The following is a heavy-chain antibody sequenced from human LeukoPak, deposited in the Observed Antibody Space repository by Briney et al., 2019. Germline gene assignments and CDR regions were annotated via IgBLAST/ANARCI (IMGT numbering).Heavy chain of an antibody. CDR1: GYSISSHH. CDR3: ARISTVTPFMDV. D-gene: IGHD4-17*01. CDR2: MYYSGST. V-gene: IGHV4-59*11. Sequence: SETLPLTCTVSGYSISSHHWRELRQPPAKGLAWIGHMYYSGSTNYTPSLRSRLTMSVDTSKNQFSLKLSSVTAADTAVYYCARISTVTPFMDVWGQGTTVTVSS. J-gene: IGHJ6*02.